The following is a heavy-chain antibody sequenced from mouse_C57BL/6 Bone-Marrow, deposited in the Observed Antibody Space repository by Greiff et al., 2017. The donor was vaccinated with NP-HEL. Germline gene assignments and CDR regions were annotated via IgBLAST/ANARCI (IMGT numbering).Heavy chain of an antibody. CDR3: ARMAIPAWVAY. Sequence: QVQLQQSGPGLVQPSQSLSITCTVSGFSLTSYGVHWVRQSPGKGLEWLGVLWSGGSTAYNAAFISRLSISKDNSKRQVFFKMNSLQADDTAIYYCARMAIPAWVAYWGQGTLVTVSA. CDR2: LWSGGST. CDR1: GFSLTSYG. V-gene: IGHV2-2*01. J-gene: IGHJ3*01.